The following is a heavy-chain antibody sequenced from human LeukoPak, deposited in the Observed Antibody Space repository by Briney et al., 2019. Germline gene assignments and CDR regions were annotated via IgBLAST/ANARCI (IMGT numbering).Heavy chain of an antibody. CDR2: INHSGST. CDR3: ARGRGYSGYDSYYFDY. V-gene: IGHV4-34*01. CDR1: GGSFSGYY. D-gene: IGHD5-12*01. Sequence: PSETLSLTCAVYGGSFSGYYWSWIRQPPGKGLEWIGEINHSGSTNYNPPLKSRVTISVDTSKNQCSLKLSSVTAADTAVYYCARGRGYSGYDSYYFDYWGQGTLVTVSS. J-gene: IGHJ4*02.